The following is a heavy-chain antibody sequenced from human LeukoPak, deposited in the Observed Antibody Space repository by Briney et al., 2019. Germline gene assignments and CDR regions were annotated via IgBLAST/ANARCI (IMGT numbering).Heavy chain of an antibody. Sequence: SETLSLTCAVYGGSFSGYYWSWIRQPPGKGLKWIGEINHSGSTHYNPSPKSRVTISVDTSKNQLSLKLSSVTAADTAVYYCARGGICSGGSCYSLVSRDYYSGMDVWGKGTTVTVSS. CDR1: GGSFSGYY. D-gene: IGHD2-15*01. J-gene: IGHJ6*04. CDR3: ARGGICSGGSCYSLVSRDYYSGMDV. V-gene: IGHV4-34*01. CDR2: INHSGST.